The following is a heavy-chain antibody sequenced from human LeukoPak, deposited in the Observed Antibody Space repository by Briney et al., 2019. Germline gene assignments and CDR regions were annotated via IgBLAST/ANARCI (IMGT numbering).Heavy chain of an antibody. V-gene: IGHV3-23*01. CDR1: GFTFSSYV. CDR3: AKKIGSGYYYYYYGMDV. J-gene: IGHJ6*02. CDR2: ISGSGGST. D-gene: IGHD3-10*01. Sequence: GGSLRLSCAASGFTFSSYVMSWVRQAPGKGLEWVSAISGSGGSTYYADSVKGRFTISRGNSKNTLYLQMNSLRAEDTAVYYCAKKIGSGYYYYYYGMDVWGQGTTVTVSS.